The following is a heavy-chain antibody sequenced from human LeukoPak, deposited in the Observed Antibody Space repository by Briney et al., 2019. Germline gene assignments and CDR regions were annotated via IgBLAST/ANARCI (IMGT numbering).Heavy chain of an antibody. J-gene: IGHJ6*03. Sequence: GGSLRLSCAASGFTLSCCGMHWVRQAPGKGLEWVAFIRYDGGNKYYADSVKGRFTISRDNAKNSLYLQMNSLRAEDTAVYYCVRDLRRDGYENYYYYMDVWGKGTTVTVSS. CDR3: VRDLRRDGYENYYYYMDV. CDR2: IRYDGGNK. V-gene: IGHV3-30*02. CDR1: GFTLSCCG. D-gene: IGHD5-24*01.